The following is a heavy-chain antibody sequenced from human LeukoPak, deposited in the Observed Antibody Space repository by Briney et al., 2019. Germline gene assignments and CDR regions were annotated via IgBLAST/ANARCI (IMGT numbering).Heavy chain of an antibody. CDR2: ISAYNGNT. V-gene: IGHV1-18*01. D-gene: IGHD2-8*01. CDR3: ARDRTRVERSYCTNGVCYGHADV. CDR1: GYTFTSYG. Sequence: ASVKVSCKASGYTFTSYGISWVRQAPGQGLEWMGWISAYNGNTNYAQKLQGRVTMTTDTSTSTAYMELRSLRSDDTAVYYCARDRTRVERSYCTNGVCYGHADVWGKGTTVTVSS. J-gene: IGHJ6*04.